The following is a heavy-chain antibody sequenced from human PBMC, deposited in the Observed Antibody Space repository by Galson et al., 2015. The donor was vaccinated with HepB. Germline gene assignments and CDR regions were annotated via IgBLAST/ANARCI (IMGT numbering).Heavy chain of an antibody. D-gene: IGHD5/OR15-5a*01. J-gene: IGHJ4*02. Sequence: SLRLSCAASGFTFSSYAMSWVRQAPGKGLEWVSAISGSGGSTYYADSVKGRFTISRDNSKNTLYLQMNSLRAEDTAVYYCAKWGHGIGTLRLPGDYWGQGTLVTVSS. CDR3: AKWGHGIGTLRLPGDY. V-gene: IGHV3-23*01. CDR1: GFTFSSYA. CDR2: ISGSGGST.